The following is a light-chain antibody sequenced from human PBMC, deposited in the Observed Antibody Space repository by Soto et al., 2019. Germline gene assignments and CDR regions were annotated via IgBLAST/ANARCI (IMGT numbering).Light chain of an antibody. V-gene: IGKV3-15*01. CDR3: QRYNNWVLWT. Sequence: EVVMTQSPATLSVSPGERATLSCRASQSVRSNLAWYQQKPGQAPRLLIYGASTRATRIPASFSGSGSVTKFTLTISSLKTEDFAVYNCQRYNNWVLWTFGKGTKVEIK. CDR2: GAS. CDR1: QSVRSN. J-gene: IGKJ1*01.